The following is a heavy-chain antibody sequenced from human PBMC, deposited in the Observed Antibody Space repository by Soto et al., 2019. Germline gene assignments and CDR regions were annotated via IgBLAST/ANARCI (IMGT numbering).Heavy chain of an antibody. CDR1: GFTVSSIY. J-gene: IGHJ3*02. CDR2: IYGGGNI. Sequence: PGGSLRLSCVVSGFTVSSIYMSWVRQAPGKGLEWVSVIYGGGNIAHTESVRGRFTISRDNAKNTLYLQMNSLRAEDTGVYYCARGGYYYDSNGYPSALDIWGQGTMVTVSS. V-gene: IGHV3-53*01. D-gene: IGHD3-22*01. CDR3: ARGGYYYDSNGYPSALDI.